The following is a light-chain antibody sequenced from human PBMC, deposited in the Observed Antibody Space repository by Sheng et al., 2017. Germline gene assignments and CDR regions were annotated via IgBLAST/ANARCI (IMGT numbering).Light chain of an antibody. CDR1: SSDVGGYNY. CDR2: DVS. J-gene: IGLJ1*01. V-gene: IGLV2-14*03. CDR3: SSFTRSTKFV. Sequence: QSALTQPASVSGSPGQSITISCTGTSSDVGGYNYVSWYQQHPGKGPKVIIYDVSHRPSGVSNRFSGSKSGNTASLTISGLQAEDEADYYCSSFTRSTKFVFGAGTRVTVL.